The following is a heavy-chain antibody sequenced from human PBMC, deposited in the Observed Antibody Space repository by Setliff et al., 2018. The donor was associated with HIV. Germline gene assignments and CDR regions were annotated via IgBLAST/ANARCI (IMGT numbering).Heavy chain of an antibody. CDR3: ARATDYDSSGYYSLNFDY. J-gene: IGHJ4*02. Sequence: ASVKVSCKASGYTFTSCFMHWVRQAPGQGLEYIGIINPSDGTTAYVERFQGRVTMTRNTSISTAYMELSSLRSEDTAVYYCARATDYDSSGYYSLNFDYWGQGTLVTVSS. CDR2: INPSDGTT. CDR1: GYTFTSCF. V-gene: IGHV1-46*01. D-gene: IGHD3-22*01.